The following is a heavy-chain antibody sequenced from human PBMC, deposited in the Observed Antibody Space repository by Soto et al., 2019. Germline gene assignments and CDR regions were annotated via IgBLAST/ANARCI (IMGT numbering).Heavy chain of an antibody. Sequence: ASVKVSCKASGYTFTGYYMHWVRQAPGQGLEWMGWINPNSGGTNYAQKFQGWVTMTRDTSISTAYMELSRLRSDDTAVYYCARALVIDGSGSPPYGMDVWGQGTTVTVSS. CDR2: INPNSGGT. CDR3: ARALVIDGSGSPPYGMDV. J-gene: IGHJ6*02. V-gene: IGHV1-2*04. D-gene: IGHD3-10*01. CDR1: GYTFTGYY.